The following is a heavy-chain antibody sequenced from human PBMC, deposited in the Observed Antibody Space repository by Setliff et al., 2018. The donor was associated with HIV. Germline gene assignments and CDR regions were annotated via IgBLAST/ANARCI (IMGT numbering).Heavy chain of an antibody. CDR3: ATDSGVVPPRTLDI. CDR2: VTPALYLT. D-gene: IGHD3-16*01. CDR1: GGFLSNNG. J-gene: IGHJ3*02. Sequence: SVKVSCKTSGGFLSNNGIAWVRQAPGQGLEWMGGVTPALYLTTHAEKFQSRVTFTTDDATSSVYMELSSLRSDDTATYYCATDSGVVPPRTLDIWGQGTVVTVSS. V-gene: IGHV1-69*10.